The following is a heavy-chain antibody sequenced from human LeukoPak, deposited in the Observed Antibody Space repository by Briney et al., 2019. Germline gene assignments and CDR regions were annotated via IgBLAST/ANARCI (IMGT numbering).Heavy chain of an antibody. J-gene: IGHJ4*02. Sequence: GGSLRLSCAASGFTFSNYGMHWVRQAPGKGLEWVAFIQYDGSNKYYADSVKGRFTISRDNSKNTLYLQMNSLRAEDTAVYYCAKDLRYYGSDPFDYWGQGTLVTVSS. D-gene: IGHD3-10*01. V-gene: IGHV3-30*02. CDR1: GFTFSNYG. CDR2: IQYDGSNK. CDR3: AKDLRYYGSDPFDY.